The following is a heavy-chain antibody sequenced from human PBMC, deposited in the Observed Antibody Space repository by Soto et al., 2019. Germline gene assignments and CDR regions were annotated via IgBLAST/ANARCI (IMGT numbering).Heavy chain of an antibody. Sequence: QAQLVQSGAEVKKPGASVKVSCKASGYTFTNDGIGWVRQAPGQGLEWMGWINPYNGNTNYALKLQGRVPMTTDTSTSTVYMELRSLRSDDTAVYYCARAGSWSYSKGENGMEVWGQGTTVIVSS. J-gene: IGHJ6*02. D-gene: IGHD3-10*01. CDR2: INPYNGNT. V-gene: IGHV1-18*04. CDR1: GYTFTNDG. CDR3: ARAGSWSYSKGENGMEV.